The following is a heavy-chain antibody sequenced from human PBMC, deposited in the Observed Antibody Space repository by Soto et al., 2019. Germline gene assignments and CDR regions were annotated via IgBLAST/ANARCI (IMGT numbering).Heavy chain of an antibody. CDR1: GYSISSSNW. V-gene: IGHV4-28*01. J-gene: IGHJ4*02. CDR2: IYYSGST. Sequence: SETLSLTCAVSGYSISSSNWWGWIRQPPGKGLEWIGYIYYSGSTYYNPSLKSRVTMSVDTSKNQFSLKLSSVTAVDTAVYYCARSVLSNGDPDYYFDYWGQGTLVTVSS. D-gene: IGHD4-17*01. CDR3: ARSVLSNGDPDYYFDY.